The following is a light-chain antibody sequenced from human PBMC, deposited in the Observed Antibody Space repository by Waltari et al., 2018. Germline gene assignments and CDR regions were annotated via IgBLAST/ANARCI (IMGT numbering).Light chain of an antibody. V-gene: IGKV3-20*01. Sequence: EIVLTQSPGSLSSSPGERVTLSCRASQSVSRALAWYQQKPGQAPRLPIFGASNKATGIPDRFSGSASETDFSLTISRLEPEDFAVYYCQHYVRLPATFGRGTKVEIK. J-gene: IGKJ1*01. CDR2: GAS. CDR1: QSVSRA. CDR3: QHYVRLPAT.